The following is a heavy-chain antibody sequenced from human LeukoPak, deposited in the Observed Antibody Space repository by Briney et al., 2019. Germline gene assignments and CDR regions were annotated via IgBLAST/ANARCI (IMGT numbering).Heavy chain of an antibody. J-gene: IGHJ6*02. CDR2: ISGSGGST. CDR1: GFTFSSYA. V-gene: IGHV3-23*01. Sequence: GGSLRLSCAASGFTFSSYAMSWVRQAPGKGLEWVSAISGSGGSTYYAGSVKGRFTISRDNSKNTLYLQMNSLRAEDTAVYYCAKAQDIVLMVYASNPYYYYGMDVWGQGTTVTVSS. CDR3: AKAQDIVLMVYASNPYYYYGMDV. D-gene: IGHD2-8*01.